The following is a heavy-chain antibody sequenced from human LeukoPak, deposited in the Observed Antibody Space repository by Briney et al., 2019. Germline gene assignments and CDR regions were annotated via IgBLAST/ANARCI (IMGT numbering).Heavy chain of an antibody. CDR1: LDSTTSNF. CDR2: IHRSGSP. Sequence: SETLSLTCTVSLDSTTSNFWSWVRQPPGKGLEWIGEIHRSGSPNYNPSLQSRVTISIDRFRNQIALELSSVTAADTAVYYCAREILGGFNPGAYWGQGTLVTVSS. CDR3: AREILGGFNPGAY. J-gene: IGHJ4*02. V-gene: IGHV4-4*02. D-gene: IGHD1-14*01.